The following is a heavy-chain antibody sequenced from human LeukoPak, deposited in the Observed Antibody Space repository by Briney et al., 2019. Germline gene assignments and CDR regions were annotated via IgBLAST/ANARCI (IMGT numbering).Heavy chain of an antibody. V-gene: IGHV3-23*01. CDR3: ATGSGYYASD. J-gene: IGHJ4*02. Sequence: GGSLRLSCAASGFTFSSYAMTWVRQAPGKGLEWVAAILSSATTNYADSVKGRFTISRDNSKSTLYLQMSSLRAEDTAIYYCATGSGYYASDWGQGTLVTISS. CDR2: ILSSATT. CDR1: GFTFSSYA. D-gene: IGHD3-22*01.